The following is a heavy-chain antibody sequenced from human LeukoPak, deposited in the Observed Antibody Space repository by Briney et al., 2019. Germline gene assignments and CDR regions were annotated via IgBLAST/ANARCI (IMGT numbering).Heavy chain of an antibody. Sequence: SGTLSLTCGVSGGSVINTNWWTWVRPPPGKGLEWIGEVHLDGRTNYNPSLESRLTMSVDVSENQVSLKLTSVTAADTAVYYCAREGGFYRPLDYSGQGTLVTVSS. CDR1: GGSVINTNW. J-gene: IGHJ4*02. CDR3: AREGGFYRPLDY. D-gene: IGHD3-3*01. CDR2: VHLDGRT. V-gene: IGHV4-4*02.